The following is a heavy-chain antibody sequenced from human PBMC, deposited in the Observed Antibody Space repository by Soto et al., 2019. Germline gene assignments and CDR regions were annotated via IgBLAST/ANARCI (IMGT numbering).Heavy chain of an antibody. V-gene: IGHV3-48*01. CDR3: ARDREYQPLPDY. J-gene: IGHJ4*02. CDR1: GFTFNTYT. Sequence: EVQLVEFGGGLAQPGGSLRLSCAASGFTFNTYTMNWVRQAPGKGLEWVSYISSSSRTIFYADSVKGRFTISRDNAKNSLYLQMNSLRAEDTAVYYCARDREYQPLPDYWGQGTLVTVSS. D-gene: IGHD2-2*01. CDR2: ISSSSRTI.